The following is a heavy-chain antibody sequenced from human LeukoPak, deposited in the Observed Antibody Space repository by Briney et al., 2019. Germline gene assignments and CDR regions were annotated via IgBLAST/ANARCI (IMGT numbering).Heavy chain of an antibody. J-gene: IGHJ3*02. CDR1: GYTLTELS. CDR3: APILIITYYYDSSGSAFDI. CDR2: FDPEDGET. D-gene: IGHD3-22*01. Sequence: ASVKVSCKVSGYTLTELSMHWVRQAPGKGLEWMGGFDPEDGETIYAQKFQGRVTMTEDTSTDTAYMELSSLRSEDTAVYYCAPILIITYYYDSSGSAFDIWGQGTMVTVSS. V-gene: IGHV1-24*01.